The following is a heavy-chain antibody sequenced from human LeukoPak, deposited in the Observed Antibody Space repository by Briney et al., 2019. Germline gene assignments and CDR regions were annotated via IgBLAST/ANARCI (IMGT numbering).Heavy chain of an antibody. Sequence: PRGSLRLSCAASGFTFSSYGMHWVRQAPGKGLEWVAFIRYDGSNKYYADSVKGRFTISRDNSKNTLYLQMNSLRAEDTAVYYCAKDYRDVDTAMVTIRAYYYYYMDVWGKGTTVTVSS. CDR2: IRYDGSNK. J-gene: IGHJ6*03. CDR1: GFTFSSYG. D-gene: IGHD5-18*01. V-gene: IGHV3-30*02. CDR3: AKDYRDVDTAMVTIRAYYYYYMDV.